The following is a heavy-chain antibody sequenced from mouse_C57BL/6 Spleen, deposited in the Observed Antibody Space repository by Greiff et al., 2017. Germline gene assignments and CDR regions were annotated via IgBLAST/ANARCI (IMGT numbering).Heavy chain of an antibody. CDR2: INPSSGYT. D-gene: IGHD1-1*01. Sequence: QVQLQQSGAELARPGASVKMSCKASDYTFTSYTMHWVKQRPGQGLEWIGYINPSSGYTKYNQKFKDKATLTADKSSSTAYMQLSSLTSEDSAVYYCAGGSSYFYYFDYWGQGTTLTVSS. CDR3: AGGSSYFYYFDY. V-gene: IGHV1-4*01. J-gene: IGHJ2*01. CDR1: DYTFTSYT.